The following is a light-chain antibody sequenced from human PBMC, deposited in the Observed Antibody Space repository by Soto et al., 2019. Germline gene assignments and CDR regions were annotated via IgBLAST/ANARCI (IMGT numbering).Light chain of an antibody. CDR3: CSYAGSSTPVV. CDR2: EAT. V-gene: IGLV2-23*01. CDR1: SSDVGAYDL. J-gene: IGLJ2*01. Sequence: QPVLTQPASVSGSPGQSITISCTGTSSDVGAYDLVSWYQQHPGKAPKLMIYEATKRPSGVSLRFSGSKSGNTASLTISGLQAEDEADYYCCSYAGSSTPVVFGGGTKVTVL.